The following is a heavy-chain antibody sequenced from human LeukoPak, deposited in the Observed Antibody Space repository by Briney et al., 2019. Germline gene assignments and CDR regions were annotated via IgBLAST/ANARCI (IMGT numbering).Heavy chain of an antibody. V-gene: IGHV1-18*01. CDR2: ISAYNGNT. D-gene: IGHD2/OR15-2a*01. CDR3: AREVMVRRPTPSYYYYGMDV. Sequence: ASVKVSCKASGYTFTSYGISWVRQAPGQRLEWMGWISAYNGNTNYPQQLQGRVTMTTDTSTSTAYMELRSLRSDDTAVYYCAREVMVRRPTPSYYYYGMDVWGQGTTVTVSS. J-gene: IGHJ6*02. CDR1: GYTFTSYG.